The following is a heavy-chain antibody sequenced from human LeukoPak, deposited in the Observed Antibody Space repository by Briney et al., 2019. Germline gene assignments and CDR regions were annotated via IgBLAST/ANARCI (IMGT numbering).Heavy chain of an antibody. Sequence: KPSETLSLTCTVSGGSISSYYWSWIRQPPGKGLEWIGYIYYSGSTNYNPSLKSRVTISVDTSKNQFSLKLSSVTAADTAVYYCARVHGDLGGGYWGQGTLVTVSS. CDR2: IYYSGST. CDR3: ARVHGDLGGGY. J-gene: IGHJ4*02. D-gene: IGHD4-17*01. CDR1: GGSISSYY. V-gene: IGHV4-59*01.